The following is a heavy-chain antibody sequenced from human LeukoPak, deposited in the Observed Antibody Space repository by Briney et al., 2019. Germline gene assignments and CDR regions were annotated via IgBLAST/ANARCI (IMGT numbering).Heavy chain of an antibody. Sequence: SETLSLTCAVSGYSIGSGYYWFWIRQPPGKGLEWIGSVYHTGSTYYHPSLKSRVTISLDTSKNQFSLRLTSVTAADTALYYCASHYYASSGSLFDSWGRGSLVTVSS. D-gene: IGHD3-22*01. CDR1: GYSIGSGYY. CDR2: VYHTGST. V-gene: IGHV4-38-2*01. CDR3: ASHYYASSGSLFDS. J-gene: IGHJ4*02.